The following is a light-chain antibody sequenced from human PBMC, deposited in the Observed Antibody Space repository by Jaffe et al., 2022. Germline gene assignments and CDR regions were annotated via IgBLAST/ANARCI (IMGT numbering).Light chain of an antibody. CDR2: DAS. CDR1: QDISNY. CDR3: QSEWT. V-gene: IGKV1-33*01. J-gene: IGKJ1*01. Sequence: DIQMTQSPSSLSASVGDRVTITCQASQDISNYLNWYQQKPGKAPKLLIYDASNLETGVPSRFSGSGSGTDFTFTISSLQPEDIATYYCQSEWTFGQGTKVEIK.